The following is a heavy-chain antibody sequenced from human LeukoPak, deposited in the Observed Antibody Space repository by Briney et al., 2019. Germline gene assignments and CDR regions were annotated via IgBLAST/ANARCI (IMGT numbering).Heavy chain of an antibody. CDR2: INHSGST. CDR3: ARVKERWLAPRPNYFDY. CDR1: GGSFSGYY. J-gene: IGHJ4*02. Sequence: PSETLSLTCAVYGGSFSGYYWSWIRQPPGKGLEWIGEINHSGSTNYNPSLKSRVTISVDTSKNQFSLKLSSVTAADTAVYYCARVKERWLAPRPNYFDYWDQGTLVTVSS. V-gene: IGHV4-34*01. D-gene: IGHD6-19*01.